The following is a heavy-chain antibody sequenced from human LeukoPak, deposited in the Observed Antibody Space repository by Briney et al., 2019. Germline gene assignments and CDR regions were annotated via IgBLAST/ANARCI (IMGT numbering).Heavy chain of an antibody. CDR2: ISSSSSYI. V-gene: IGHV3-21*01. CDR3: ARLIRDIVVVVAATYFDY. CDR1: GFTFSSYS. D-gene: IGHD2-15*01. Sequence: GGSLRLSCAASGFTFSSYSMNWVRQAPGKGLEWVSSISSSSSYIYYADSVKGRFTISRDNAKNSLYLQMNSLRAEDTAVYYCARLIRDIVVVVAATYFDYWGQGTLVTVSS. J-gene: IGHJ4*02.